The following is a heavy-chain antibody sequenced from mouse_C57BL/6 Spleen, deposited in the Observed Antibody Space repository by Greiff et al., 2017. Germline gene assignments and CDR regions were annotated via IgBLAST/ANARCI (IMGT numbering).Heavy chain of an antibody. D-gene: IGHD2-5*01. CDR3: ARNSNLFLYAMDY. CDR2: IYPGDGDT. J-gene: IGHJ4*01. V-gene: IGHV1-80*01. Sequence: VQLQQSGAELVKPGASVKISCKASGYAFSSYWMNWVKQRPGKGLEWIGQIYPGDGDTNYNGKLKGKATLTADKASSTAYMQLSSLTSEDSAVYFCARNSNLFLYAMDYWGQGTSVTVSS. CDR1: GYAFSSYW.